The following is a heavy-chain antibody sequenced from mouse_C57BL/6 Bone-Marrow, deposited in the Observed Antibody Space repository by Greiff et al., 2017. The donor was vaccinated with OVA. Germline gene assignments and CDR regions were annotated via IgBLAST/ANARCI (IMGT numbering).Heavy chain of an antibody. V-gene: IGHV1-52*01. J-gene: IGHJ3*01. Sequence: QVQLQQPGAELVRPGSSVKLSCKASGYTFTSYWMHWVKQRPIQGLEWIGNIDPSDSETHYNQKFKDKATFPVDKSSSTAYMQRSSLTSEDSAVYYCARGGRAWFADWGPGTLVTVSA. CDR2: IDPSDSET. CDR3: ARGGRAWFAD. CDR1: GYTFTSYW.